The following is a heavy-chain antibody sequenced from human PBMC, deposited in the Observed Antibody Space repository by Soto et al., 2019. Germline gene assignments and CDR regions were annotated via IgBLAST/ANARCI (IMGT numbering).Heavy chain of an antibody. V-gene: IGHV3-23*04. CDR2: VSGAGDYT. J-gene: IGHJ2*01. D-gene: IGHD4-4*01. CDR3: ARKSTVNPTRPYWYFDL. Sequence: VELVESGGGLVHPGESLRLSCATSGLTFSSHAMSWVRQAPGRGLEWVSTVSGAGDYTYYADSVKGRFTISRDNSKSTAYLQMSNLRAEDSAVYYCARKSTVNPTRPYWYFDLWGRGSLVSVSS. CDR1: GLTFSSHA.